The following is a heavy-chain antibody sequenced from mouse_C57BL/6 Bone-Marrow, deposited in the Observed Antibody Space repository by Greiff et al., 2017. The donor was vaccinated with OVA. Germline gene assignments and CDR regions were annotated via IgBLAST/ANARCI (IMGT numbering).Heavy chain of an antibody. Sequence: SGAELVRPGASVTLSCKASGYTFTDYEMHWVKQTPVHGLEWIGAIDPETGGTAYNQKFKGKAILTADESSSTAYMELRSLTSEDSAVYYCTRGYSNYYAMDYWGQGTSVTVSS. J-gene: IGHJ4*01. V-gene: IGHV1-15*01. CDR3: TRGYSNYYAMDY. D-gene: IGHD2-5*01. CDR2: IDPETGGT. CDR1: GYTFTDYE.